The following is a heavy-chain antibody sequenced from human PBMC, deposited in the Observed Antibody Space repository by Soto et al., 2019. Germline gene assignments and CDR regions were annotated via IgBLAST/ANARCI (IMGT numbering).Heavy chain of an antibody. V-gene: IGHV1-2*02. CDR1: GYTFTGYY. D-gene: IGHD2-2*01. J-gene: IGHJ6*02. CDR3: AREIVVVPAANPTGYYGMHV. CDR2: INPNSGGT. Sequence: GASVKVSCKASGYTFTGYYMHWVRQAPGQGLEWMGWINPNSGGTNYAQKFQGRVTMTRDPSISTAYMELSRLRSDDTAVYYCAREIVVVPAANPTGYYGMHVWGRGTTVTGSS.